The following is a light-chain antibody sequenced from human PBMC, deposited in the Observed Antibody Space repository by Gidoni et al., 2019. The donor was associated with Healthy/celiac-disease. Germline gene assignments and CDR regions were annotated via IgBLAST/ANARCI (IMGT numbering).Light chain of an antibody. J-gene: IGKJ4*01. V-gene: IGKV1-33*01. CDR3: QQYDNLLT. Sequence: HLTQSPSSLSATVGDRVTITCQASQDISNYLNWYQQKPGKAPKLLIYDASNLETGVPSRFSGSGSGTDFTFTISSLQPEDIATDYCQQYDNLLTFXGXTKVEIK. CDR1: QDISNY. CDR2: DAS.